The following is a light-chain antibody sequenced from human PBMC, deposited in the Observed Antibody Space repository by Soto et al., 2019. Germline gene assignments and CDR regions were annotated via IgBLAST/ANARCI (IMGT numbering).Light chain of an antibody. CDR3: QMWDSSGHVV. V-gene: IGLV3-21*02. CDR1: SIGSKG. CDR2: DDS. Sequence: LTQPPSVSVAPGQTARITCGGFSIGSKGVHWYRQRPGQAPVLVVYDDSDRPSGIPERFSGSNSGNAATLTISRVEAGDEADFYCQMWDSSGHVVFGGGTKLTVL. J-gene: IGLJ2*01.